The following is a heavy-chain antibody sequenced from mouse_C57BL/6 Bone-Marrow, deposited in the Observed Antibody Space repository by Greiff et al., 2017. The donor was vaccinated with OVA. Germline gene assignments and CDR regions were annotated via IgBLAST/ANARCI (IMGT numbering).Heavy chain of an antibody. CDR1: GYTFTDYY. D-gene: IGHD1-1*02. Sequence: EVQLQQSGPELVKPGASVKISCKASGYTFTDYYMNWVKQSPGKSLEWIGDINPNNGGTSYNQKFKGKATLTVDKSSSTAYMQLSSLTSEDSAVYYCARDVLWRFYAMDYWGQGTSVTVSA. CDR2: INPNNGGT. V-gene: IGHV1-26*01. J-gene: IGHJ4*01. CDR3: ARDVLWRFYAMDY.